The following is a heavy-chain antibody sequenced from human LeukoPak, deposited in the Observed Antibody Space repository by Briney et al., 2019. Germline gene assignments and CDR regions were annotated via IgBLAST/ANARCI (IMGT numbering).Heavy chain of an antibody. V-gene: IGHV3-21*01. D-gene: IGHD3-22*01. Sequence: GGSLRLSCAASGFTFSSYSMNWVRQAPGKGLEWVSSISSTSSYIYYADSVKGRFTISRDNAKNSLYLQMNSLRAENTAVYYCASEYYYDSSGYFYVSSYFDYWGQGTLVTVSS. CDR2: ISSTSSYI. J-gene: IGHJ4*02. CDR1: GFTFSSYS. CDR3: ASEYYYDSSGYFYVSSYFDY.